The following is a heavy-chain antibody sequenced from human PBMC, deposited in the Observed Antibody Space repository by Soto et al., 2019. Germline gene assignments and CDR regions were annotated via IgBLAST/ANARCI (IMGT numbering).Heavy chain of an antibody. J-gene: IGHJ5*02. CDR3: AREYTSAWHRWFDP. Sequence: QVQLQESGPGLVKPSETLSLTCTVSGGSISSYDWSWIRQPPGKGLKWIGYIYDSGSTKYNPSLKSRVTISVDTSKNQFSLKLSSVTAADTAVYYCAREYTSAWHRWFDPWGQGTLVTVSS. CDR1: GGSISSYD. D-gene: IGHD6-25*01. CDR2: IYDSGST. V-gene: IGHV4-59*01.